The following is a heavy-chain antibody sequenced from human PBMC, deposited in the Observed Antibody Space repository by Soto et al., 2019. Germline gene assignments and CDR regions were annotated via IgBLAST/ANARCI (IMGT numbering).Heavy chain of an antibody. V-gene: IGHV5-51*01. CDR3: AHIPNYYQYDWFDP. Sequence: GASVKVSCKGSGYSFTSYWIGWVRQMPGKGLEWMGLIYPGDSDTRYSPSFQGQVTISVDTSKNQVVLTMTNVDPVDTATYYCAHIPNYYQYDWFDPWGQGTLVTVSS. J-gene: IGHJ5*02. CDR1: GYSFTSYW. CDR2: IYPGDSDT. D-gene: IGHD3-16*01.